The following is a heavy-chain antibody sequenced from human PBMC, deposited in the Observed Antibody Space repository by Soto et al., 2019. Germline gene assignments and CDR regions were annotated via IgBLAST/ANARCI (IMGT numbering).Heavy chain of an antibody. CDR1: GYTFTSYA. D-gene: IGHD6-19*01. V-gene: IGHV1-3*01. CDR3: ARAVAGPPRYYYYFAY. CDR2: INAGNGNT. J-gene: IGHJ4*02. Sequence: ASVKVSCKASGYTFTSYAMHWVRQAPGQRLEWMGWINAGNGNTKYSQKFQGRVTITRDTSASTAYMELSSLRSEDTAVYYCARAVAGPPRYYYYFAYWGQGTLVTVSS.